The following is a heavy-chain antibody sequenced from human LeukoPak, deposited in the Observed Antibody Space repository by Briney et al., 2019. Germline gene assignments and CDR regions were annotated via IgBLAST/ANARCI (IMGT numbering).Heavy chain of an antibody. CDR1: GGSISSSSYY. D-gene: IGHD3-10*01. Sequence: SETLSLTCTVSGGSISSSSYYWGWIRQPPGKGLEWIGSIYYSGSTYYNPSLKSRVTISVDTSKNQFSLKLSSVTAADTAVYYCARARPPHYYGSGSYNWFDPWGQGTLVTVSS. V-gene: IGHV4-39*07. CDR3: ARARPPHYYGSGSYNWFDP. J-gene: IGHJ5*02. CDR2: IYYSGST.